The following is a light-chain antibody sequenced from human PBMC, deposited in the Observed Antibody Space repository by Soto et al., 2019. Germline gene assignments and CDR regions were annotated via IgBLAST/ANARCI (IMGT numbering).Light chain of an antibody. Sequence: QSALTQPPSVSGAPGQRVTISCTGSSSNIGANYDVHWYQQFPGSAPKLLIYTNNNRPSGVPDRFSGSRSGTSASLAISGLQAEDEADYYCQSYDSNLSVIFGGGTKLTVL. J-gene: IGLJ2*01. CDR3: QSYDSNLSVI. CDR1: SSNIGANYD. V-gene: IGLV1-40*01. CDR2: TNN.